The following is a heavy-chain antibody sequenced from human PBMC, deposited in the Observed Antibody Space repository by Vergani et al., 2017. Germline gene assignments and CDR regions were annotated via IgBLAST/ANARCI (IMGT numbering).Heavy chain of an antibody. D-gene: IGHD3-10*01. Sequence: QVQLVESGGGVVQPGRSLRLSCAASGFTFSSYGMHWVRQAPGKGLEWVAVIWYGGSNKYYADSVKGRFTISRDNSKNTLYLQMNSLRAEDTAVYYCARDGSGSYSQYYFDYWGQGTLVTVSS. CDR3: ARDGSGSYSQYYFDY. V-gene: IGHV3-33*01. CDR1: GFTFSSYG. CDR2: IWYGGSNK. J-gene: IGHJ4*02.